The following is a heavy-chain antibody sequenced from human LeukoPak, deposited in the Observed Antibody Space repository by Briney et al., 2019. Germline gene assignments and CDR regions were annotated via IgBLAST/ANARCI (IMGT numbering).Heavy chain of an antibody. J-gene: IGHJ6*03. CDR1: GFSFNRRG. D-gene: IGHD3-16*01. CDR3: ARIDGPTVFTYYMDL. CDR2: ISPRSETI. V-gene: IGHV3-48*04. Sequence: GESLRLSCATSGFSFNRRGTNWVRQPPGKGLEWVSYISPRSETIFYAESVQGRSAVSRDDAKGSLYLQMHTLRVEDTAVYYCARIDGPTVFTYYMDLWGKGTTVTVAS.